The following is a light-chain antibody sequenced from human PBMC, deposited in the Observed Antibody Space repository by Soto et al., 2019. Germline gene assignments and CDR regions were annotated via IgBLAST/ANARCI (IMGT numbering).Light chain of an antibody. Sequence: EIVLTQSPGTLSLSPGERATLSCRASQSVSSDFLAWYQQKPGQAPRLLIYGPSYRATGIPDRFRGSGSGTDFTLPITRLEPEDFAVYYCQQYGRSPPWTFGQGTKVEIK. CDR1: QSVSSDF. V-gene: IGKV3-20*01. CDR3: QQYGRSPPWT. J-gene: IGKJ1*01. CDR2: GPS.